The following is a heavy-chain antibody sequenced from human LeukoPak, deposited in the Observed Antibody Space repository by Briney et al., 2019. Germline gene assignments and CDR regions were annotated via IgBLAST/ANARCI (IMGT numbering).Heavy chain of an antibody. V-gene: IGHV3-9*01. CDR2: ISWNSGSI. CDR3: AKDIEGAIAVAVGY. Sequence: PGRSLRLSCAASGFTFDDYAMHWVRQAPGKGLEWVSGISWNSGSIGYADSVKGRFTISRDNAKNSLYLQMNSLRAEDTALYYCAKDIEGAIAVAVGYWGQGTLVTVSS. D-gene: IGHD6-19*01. CDR1: GFTFDDYA. J-gene: IGHJ4*02.